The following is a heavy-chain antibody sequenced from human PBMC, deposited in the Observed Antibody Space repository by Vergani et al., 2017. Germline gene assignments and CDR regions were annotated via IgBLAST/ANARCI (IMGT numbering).Heavy chain of an antibody. Sequence: QVQLVESGGGVVQPGRSLRLPCDASGFTFNQYGMHWVRQAPGKGLEWVAVTWYDGNNKQYADSVKGRFTISRDNSKSTMYLQMNSLRDEDTGVYYCARDLRLLYNRFDPWGQGTLVTVSS. D-gene: IGHD1-14*01. CDR3: ARDLRLLYNRFDP. J-gene: IGHJ5*02. V-gene: IGHV3-33*01. CDR1: GFTFNQYG. CDR2: TWYDGNNK.